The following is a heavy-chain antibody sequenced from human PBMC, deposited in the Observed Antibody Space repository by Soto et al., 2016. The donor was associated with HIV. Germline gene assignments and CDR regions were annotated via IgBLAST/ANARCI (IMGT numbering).Heavy chain of an antibody. Sequence: QVQLVQSGAEVKKPGASVKVSCKASGFTFTSYGISWVRQAPGRGLEWMGWISAYNGNTNYAQKLQGRVTMTTDTSTSTAYMELRSLRSDDTAVYYCARDIVLLGTGGGREVRPWGQGTLVTVSS. D-gene: IGHD3-10*01. CDR3: ARDIVLLGTGGGREVRP. V-gene: IGHV1-18*01. CDR1: GFTFTSYG. CDR2: ISAYNGNT. J-gene: IGHJ5*02.